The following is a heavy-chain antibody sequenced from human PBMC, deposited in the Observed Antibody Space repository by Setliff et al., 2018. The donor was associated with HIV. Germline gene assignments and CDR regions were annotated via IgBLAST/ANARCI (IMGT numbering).Heavy chain of an antibody. Sequence: SETLSLTCTVSGGSIRSNDWWSWVRQPPGKGLELIGEIHHSGSTNYNPSLKSRVTISVDKSKNQFSLKLNSMTAADTAVYYCASWRRSSGLRDFDYWGQGTLVTVSS. D-gene: IGHD6-19*01. V-gene: IGHV4-4*02. J-gene: IGHJ4*02. CDR2: IHHSGST. CDR3: ASWRRSSGLRDFDY. CDR1: GGSIRSNDW.